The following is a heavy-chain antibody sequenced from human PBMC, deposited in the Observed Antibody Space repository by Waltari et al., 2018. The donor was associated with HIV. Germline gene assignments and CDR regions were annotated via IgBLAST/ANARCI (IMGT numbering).Heavy chain of an antibody. J-gene: IGHJ2*01. CDR3: ARAGVVPALFDL. D-gene: IGHD3-3*01. V-gene: IGHV3-23*02. Sequence: ESGGSLVQPGGSLTLSCSASGFDSSLYVMTWVRQIPGEGLVWVSSLGLNDNVTQAMDYTNGRVTISVDRSKNQVSLKVNSVTAADTAVYYCARAGVVPALFDLWGRGTLVTVSS. CDR1: GFDSSLYV. CDR2: LGLNDNVT.